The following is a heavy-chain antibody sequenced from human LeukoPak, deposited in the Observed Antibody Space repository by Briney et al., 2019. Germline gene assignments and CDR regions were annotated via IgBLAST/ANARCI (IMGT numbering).Heavy chain of an antibody. D-gene: IGHD3-10*01. CDR2: INHSGST. Sequence: SETLSLTCTVSGYSISSGYYWGWIRQPPGKGLEWIGEINHSGSTNYNPSLKSRVTISVDTSKNQFSLKLSSVTAADTAVYYCARLISGLLWFGEGCYYYMDVWGEGTTVTISS. CDR3: ARLISGLLWFGEGCYYYMDV. V-gene: IGHV4-38-2*02. CDR1: GYSISSGYY. J-gene: IGHJ6*03.